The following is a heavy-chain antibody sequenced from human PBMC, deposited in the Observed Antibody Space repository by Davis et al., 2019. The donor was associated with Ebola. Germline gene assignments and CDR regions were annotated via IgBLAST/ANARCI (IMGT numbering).Heavy chain of an antibody. CDR1: GGTFSSYA. V-gene: IGHV1-69*13. J-gene: IGHJ6*02. CDR3: ARSSLAFVDCSGGSCYYRYYYYGMDV. Sequence: SVKVSCKASGGTFSSYAISWVRQAPGQGLEWMGGIIPIFGTENYAQKFQGRVTITADESTSTAYMELRSLRSEDTAVYYCARSSLAFVDCSGGSCYYRYYYYGMDVWGQGTTVTVSS. D-gene: IGHD2-15*01. CDR2: IIPIFGTE.